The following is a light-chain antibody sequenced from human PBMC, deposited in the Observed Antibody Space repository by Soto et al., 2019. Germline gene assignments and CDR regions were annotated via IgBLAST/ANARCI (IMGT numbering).Light chain of an antibody. CDR3: SSYTSSSTLGV. CDR2: EVT. Sequence: QSALTQPASVSGSPGQSITISCTGTSSDVGGYNYVSWYQQHPRKAPKLVIYEVTNRPSGVSNRFSGSKSGNTASLTISGLQADDEADYYCSSYTSSSTLGVFGTGTKVTVL. J-gene: IGLJ1*01. V-gene: IGLV2-14*01. CDR1: SSDVGGYNY.